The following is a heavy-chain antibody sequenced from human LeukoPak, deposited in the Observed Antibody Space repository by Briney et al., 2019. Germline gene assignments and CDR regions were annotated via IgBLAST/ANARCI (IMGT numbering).Heavy chain of an antibody. CDR1: GFTVSSNY. CDR2: IYSGGST. J-gene: IGHJ4*02. D-gene: IGHD6-13*01. CDR3: AKDIAGGWPFDY. Sequence: GGSLRLSCAASGFTVSSNYMSWVRQAPGKGLEWVSIIYSGGSTYYADSVKGRFTISRDNFKNTLYLQMNSLRAEDTAVYYCAKDIAGGWPFDYWGQGTLVTVSS. V-gene: IGHV3-53*01.